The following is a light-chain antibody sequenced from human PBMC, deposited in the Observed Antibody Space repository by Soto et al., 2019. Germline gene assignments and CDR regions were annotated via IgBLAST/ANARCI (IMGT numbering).Light chain of an antibody. CDR3: QQRSNWLMYT. V-gene: IGKV3-11*01. CDR2: DAS. Sequence: EIVLTQSPATLSLSPGERATLSCRASQSVSSYLAWYQQKPGQAPRLLIYDASNRATGIPARFSGSGSGTDFTLPISSLEPEDFAVYYWQQRSNWLMYTFGQGTKLEIK. J-gene: IGKJ2*01. CDR1: QSVSSY.